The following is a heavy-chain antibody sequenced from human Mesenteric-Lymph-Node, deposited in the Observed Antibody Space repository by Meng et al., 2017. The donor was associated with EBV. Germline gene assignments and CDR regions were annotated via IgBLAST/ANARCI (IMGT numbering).Heavy chain of an antibody. D-gene: IGHD3-10*01. J-gene: IGHJ4*02. CDR3: ARYGGVRGDQGFDY. Sequence: QVQLVESGGGLVKPGGSLSLSCAXSGFTFSDYYMSWIRQAPGKGLEWISYISSRGRVIYYADSVKGRFTISRDHSNNSLFLQMSSLRAEDTAVYYCARYGGVRGDQGFDYWGQGTLVTVSS. CDR2: ISSRGRVI. CDR1: GFTFSDYY. V-gene: IGHV3-11*01.